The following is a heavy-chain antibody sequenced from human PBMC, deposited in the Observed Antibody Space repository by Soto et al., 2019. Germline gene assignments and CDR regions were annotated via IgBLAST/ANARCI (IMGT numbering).Heavy chain of an antibody. CDR1: GYSFTSYW. Sequence: ESLKISCRASGYSFTSYWIALVLQTPGKGLEWMGIIYPDDSDTRYSPSFQGQVTISADKSITTAYLQWSSMKPSDSAIYYCARGGVAARTFDYWGQGTPVTVSS. D-gene: IGHD6-6*01. CDR2: IYPDDSDT. V-gene: IGHV5-51*01. J-gene: IGHJ4*02. CDR3: ARGGVAARTFDY.